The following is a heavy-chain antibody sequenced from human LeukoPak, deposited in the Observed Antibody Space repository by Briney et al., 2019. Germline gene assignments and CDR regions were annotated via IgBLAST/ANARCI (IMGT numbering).Heavy chain of an antibody. CDR2: IYYSGSAWSA. D-gene: IGHD5-12*01. Sequence: SETLSLTCTVSGGSISSSSYYWGWMRQPPGKGLEWVGNIYYSGSAWSAYYNPSLKSRGTIYGDTSNNQFSLKLSSVTAADTAVYYCARQGGYEVFEYWGQGALVTVSS. CDR1: GGSISSSSYY. CDR3: ARQGGYEVFEY. J-gene: IGHJ4*02. V-gene: IGHV4-39*01.